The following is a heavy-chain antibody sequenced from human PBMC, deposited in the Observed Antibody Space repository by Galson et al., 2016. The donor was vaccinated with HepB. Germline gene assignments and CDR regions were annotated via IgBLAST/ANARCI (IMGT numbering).Heavy chain of an antibody. J-gene: IGHJ4*02. D-gene: IGHD2-15*01. Sequence: SLRLSCADSGFTFSIEAMYWVRQAPDKGLEFVAATSYDGETKYYADSVRGRFTISRDNSKNTLYLQLAGLRDEDTAVYYCVRENGYCTRGRCWSYFDYWGQGSLVTVSS. CDR2: TSYDGETK. V-gene: IGHV3-30*04. CDR3: VRENGYCTRGRCWSYFDY. CDR1: GFTFSIEA.